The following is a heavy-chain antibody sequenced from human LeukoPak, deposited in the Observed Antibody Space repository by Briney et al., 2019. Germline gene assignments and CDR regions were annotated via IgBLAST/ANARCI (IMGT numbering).Heavy chain of an antibody. V-gene: IGHV3-21*01. D-gene: IGHD6-19*01. J-gene: IGHJ4*02. CDR3: ARDMLAVAGMDY. Sequence: PGGSLRLSCAASGFTFSSYSMNWVRQAPGKGLEWVSSIRSSSSYIYYADSVKGRSTTSRDNAKNSPYLQMNCLRAKDTAVYYCARDMLAVAGMDYWGQGTLVTVSS. CDR2: IRSSSSYI. CDR1: GFTFSSYS.